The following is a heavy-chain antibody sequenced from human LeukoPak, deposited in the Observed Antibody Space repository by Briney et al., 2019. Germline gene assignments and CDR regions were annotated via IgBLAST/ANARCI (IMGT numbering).Heavy chain of an antibody. J-gene: IGHJ4*02. D-gene: IGHD6-25*01. V-gene: IGHV3-11*01. CDR1: GFTFSDYY. Sequence: GGSLRLSCAVSGFTFSDYYMSWIRQAPGKGLEWVSYIGSSGNTIYYADSVKGRFTISRDDAKNSLYLQMNSLRADDTAVYYCARSSLSSGWLFDYWGQGTLVTVSS. CDR2: IGSSGNTI. CDR3: ARSSLSSGWLFDY.